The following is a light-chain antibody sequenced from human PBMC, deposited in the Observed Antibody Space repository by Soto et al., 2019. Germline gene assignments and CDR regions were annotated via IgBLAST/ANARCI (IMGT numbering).Light chain of an antibody. CDR1: ISDIGTFNF. V-gene: IGLV2-14*01. Sequence: QSAPTQPASVSGSPGQSITVSCTGTISDIGTFNFVSWYQVHPGKAPRLILYEVSRRPSGVSDRFSGAKSGNTASLNISGLQSEDEADYYCSSYGSSVTVFGSGTKLTVL. CDR3: SSYGSSVTV. CDR2: EVS. J-gene: IGLJ1*01.